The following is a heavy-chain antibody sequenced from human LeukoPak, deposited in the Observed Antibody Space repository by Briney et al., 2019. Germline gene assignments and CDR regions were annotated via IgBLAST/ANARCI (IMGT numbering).Heavy chain of an antibody. Sequence: PSQTLSLTCTVSGGSISSGDYYWSWIRQPPGKGLEWIGYIYCSGSTYYNPSLKSRVTISVDTSKNQFSLKLSSVTAADTAVYYCARDYYYDSSGYPNALYYMDVWGKGTTVTVSS. CDR2: IYCSGST. V-gene: IGHV4-30-4*08. D-gene: IGHD3-22*01. CDR1: GGSISSGDYY. CDR3: ARDYYYDSSGYPNALYYMDV. J-gene: IGHJ6*03.